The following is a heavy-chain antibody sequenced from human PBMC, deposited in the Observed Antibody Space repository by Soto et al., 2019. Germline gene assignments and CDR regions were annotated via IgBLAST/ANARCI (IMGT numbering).Heavy chain of an antibody. CDR1: GFTFSSYA. D-gene: IGHD1-26*01. V-gene: IGHV3-23*01. Sequence: EVQLLESGGGLVQPGGSLRLSCAASGFTFSSYAMSWVRQAPGKGLEWVSAISGSGGSTYYADSVKGRFTISRDNSKNTLYLQMNSLRAEDTAVYYCAKDPLVLSGSFLAPLDYWGQGTLVTVSS. CDR3: AKDPLVLSGSFLAPLDY. J-gene: IGHJ4*02. CDR2: ISGSGGST.